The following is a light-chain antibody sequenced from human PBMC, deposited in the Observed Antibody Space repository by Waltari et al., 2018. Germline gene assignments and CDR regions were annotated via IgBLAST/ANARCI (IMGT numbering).Light chain of an antibody. Sequence: SYDLTQPPSVSVSPGQTATITCFGDKLGDKYTSWYQQKPGQSPVLVIYEDNKRPPGIPERFSGSNSGNIATLTISGTQSMDEADYYCQAWDTFIFVFGLGTKVTVL. J-gene: IGLJ1*01. CDR2: EDN. V-gene: IGLV3-1*01. CDR1: KLGDKY. CDR3: QAWDTFIFV.